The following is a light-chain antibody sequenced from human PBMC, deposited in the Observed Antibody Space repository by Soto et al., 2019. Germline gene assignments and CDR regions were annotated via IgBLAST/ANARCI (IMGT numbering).Light chain of an antibody. J-gene: IGKJ4*01. CDR3: QQRSNWLT. V-gene: IGKV3-11*01. CDR2: GAS. CDR1: QSVSSN. Sequence: EIVMTQSPAALSVSPGERATLSCRASQSVSSNLAVYQQKPGQPPRLLTYGASTRATGIPARFSGTASGTDFTLTISSLEPEDFAVYYCQQRSNWLTFGGGTKVDIK.